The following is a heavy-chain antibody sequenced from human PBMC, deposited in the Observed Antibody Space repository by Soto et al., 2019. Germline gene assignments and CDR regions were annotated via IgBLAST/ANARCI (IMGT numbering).Heavy chain of an antibody. CDR3: AVASTSRNWDFDL. CDR2: ISSSSSPI. V-gene: IGHV3-48*01. D-gene: IGHD2-2*01. CDR1: GFTFSSYS. J-gene: IGHJ2*01. Sequence: EVQLVESGGGLVQPGGSLRLSCAASGFTFSSYSMNWVRRAPGKGREWVSYISSSSSPIYYAESVKGRFTISRDNAKNSLYLEMNSLRVEDTAVYYCAVASTSRNWDFDLWGRGTLVTVSS.